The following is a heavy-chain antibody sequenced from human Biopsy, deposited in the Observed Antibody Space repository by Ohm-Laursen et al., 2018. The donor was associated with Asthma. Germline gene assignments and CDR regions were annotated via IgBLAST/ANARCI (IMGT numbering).Heavy chain of an antibody. V-gene: IGHV1-3*04. D-gene: IGHD3-9*01. CDR1: GYNFISFA. Sequence: ASVKVSCNASGYNFISFAIHWVRQAPGQRLEWMGWVNTGNGDTKYSQKFQGRVTITRDTSASTAYMELRSPRSEDMATYYCARTYYDFLTGQVKDVFGVWGQGTMVTVSS. CDR2: VNTGNGDT. CDR3: ARTYYDFLTGQVKDVFGV. J-gene: IGHJ3*01.